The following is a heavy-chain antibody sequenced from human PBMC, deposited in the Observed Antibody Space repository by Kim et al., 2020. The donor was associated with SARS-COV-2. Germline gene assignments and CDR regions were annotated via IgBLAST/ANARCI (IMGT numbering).Heavy chain of an antibody. CDR1: GGSFSGYY. D-gene: IGHD5-12*01. CDR3: AREGRFSGSTIRSTWSSWLVY. Sequence: SETLSLTCAVYGGSFSGYYWSWIRQPPGKGLEWIGEINHSGSTNYNPSLKSRVTISVDTSKNQFSLKLSSVTAADTAVYYCAREGRFSGSTIRSTWSSWLVYWGQGTLVTVSS. J-gene: IGHJ4*02. V-gene: IGHV4-34*01. CDR2: INHSGST.